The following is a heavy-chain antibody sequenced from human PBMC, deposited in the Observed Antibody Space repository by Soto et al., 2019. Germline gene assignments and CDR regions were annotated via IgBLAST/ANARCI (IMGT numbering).Heavy chain of an antibody. Sequence: EVQLVESGGGLVKPGGSLRLSCAASGFTFSTYSITWVRQAPGKGLEWVSSISSSSNYIYYADSVKGRFTISRDNAKNXVSLLRNSLRAEDSAGYYCARGRKPGVQHHICYFDYWGQGPLVTVSS. V-gene: IGHV3-21*01. CDR2: ISSSSNYI. D-gene: IGHD2-21*01. CDR1: GFTFSTYS. CDR3: ARGRKPGVQHHICYFDY. J-gene: IGHJ4*02.